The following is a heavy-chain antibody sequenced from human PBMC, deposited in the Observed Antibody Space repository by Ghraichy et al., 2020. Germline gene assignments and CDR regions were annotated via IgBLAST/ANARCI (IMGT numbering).Heavy chain of an antibody. CDR1: GYTFSRYG. Sequence: ASVKVSCKTSGYTFSRYGINWVRQAPGQGLEWMGWITGYNGNAKLAPRFQGSVTLTTDTWSRSVFMEMRNLESDDTAVYYCARGTGVDDYVFDYWGQGTLVTVSS. D-gene: IGHD4-17*01. CDR3: ARGTGVDDYVFDY. V-gene: IGHV1-18*01. CDR2: ITGYNGNA. J-gene: IGHJ4*02.